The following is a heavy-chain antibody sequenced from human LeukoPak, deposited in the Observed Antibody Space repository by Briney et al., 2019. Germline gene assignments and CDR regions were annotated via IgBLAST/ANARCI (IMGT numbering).Heavy chain of an antibody. V-gene: IGHV3-30*02. CDR2: IRYDGSET. D-gene: IGHD3-3*01. J-gene: IGHJ4*02. Sequence: GGSLRLSCAASGFSFSNFAMYWVRQAPGNGVERVSFIRYDGSETQSAESVNGRFTTSRDNSKNTLYLQMTGLTVEDTAVYYCARDLETFGDFDLWGQGILVIVTS. CDR3: ARDLETFGDFDL. CDR1: GFSFSNFA.